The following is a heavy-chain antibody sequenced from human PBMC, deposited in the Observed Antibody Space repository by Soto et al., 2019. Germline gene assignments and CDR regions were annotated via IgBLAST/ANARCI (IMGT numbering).Heavy chain of an antibody. CDR1: GGTFSSYA. CDR2: IIPIFGTA. V-gene: IGHV1-69*13. J-gene: IGHJ4*02. D-gene: IGHD3-22*01. CDR3: ARAFSYDSSSDY. Sequence: SVKVSCKASGGTFSSYAISWVRQAPGQGLEWMGGIIPIFGTANYAQKFQGRVTITADESTSTAYMELSSLRSEDTAAYYCARAFSYDSSSDYWGQGTLVTVSS.